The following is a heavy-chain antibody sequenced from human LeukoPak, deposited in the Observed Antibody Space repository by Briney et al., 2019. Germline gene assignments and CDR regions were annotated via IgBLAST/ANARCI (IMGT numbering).Heavy chain of an antibody. CDR2: INHSGST. CDR1: GGSFSGYY. CDR3: ARHDGSSWYYAFDV. Sequence: SETLSLTCAVYGGSFSGYYRSWIRQPPGKGLEWIGEINHSGSTNYNPSLKSRVTISVDTSKNQFSLKLSSVTAADTAVYYCARHDGSSWYYAFDVWGQGTMVTVSS. J-gene: IGHJ3*01. D-gene: IGHD6-13*01. V-gene: IGHV4-34*01.